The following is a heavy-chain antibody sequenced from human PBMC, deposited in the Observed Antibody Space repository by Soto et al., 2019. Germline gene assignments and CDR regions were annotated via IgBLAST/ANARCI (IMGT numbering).Heavy chain of an antibody. CDR1: GFTFSSYA. J-gene: IGHJ6*02. CDR3: AKDFGYYDSSGDYYYYYGMDV. D-gene: IGHD3-22*01. Sequence: GGSLRLSXAASGFTFSSYAMSWVRQAPGKGLEWVSAISGSGGSTYYADSVKGRFTISRDNSKNTLYLQMNSLRAEDTAVYYCAKDFGYYDSSGDYYYYYGMDVWGQGTTVTVSS. CDR2: ISGSGGST. V-gene: IGHV3-23*01.